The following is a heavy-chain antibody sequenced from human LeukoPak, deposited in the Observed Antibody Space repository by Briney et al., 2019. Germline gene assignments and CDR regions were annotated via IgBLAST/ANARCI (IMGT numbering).Heavy chain of an antibody. Sequence: ASVKVSCKASGYTFTGYYMHWVRQAPGQGLEWMGWINPNSGGTNYGRVTMTRDTSITTVYMELSSLRSEDTAVYYCARDHHRSPSYDILTGPPGYWGQGTLVTVSS. V-gene: IGHV1-2*02. D-gene: IGHD3-9*01. CDR2: INPNSGGT. CDR3: ARDHHRSPSYDILTGPPGY. J-gene: IGHJ4*02. CDR1: GYTFTGYY.